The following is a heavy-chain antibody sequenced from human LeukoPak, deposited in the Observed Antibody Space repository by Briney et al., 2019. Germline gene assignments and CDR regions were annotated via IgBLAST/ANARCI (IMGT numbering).Heavy chain of an antibody. J-gene: IGHJ3*02. CDR1: GFTFSSYG. CDR3: ARDVLGYCSSTSCSLAFDI. D-gene: IGHD2-2*01. V-gene: IGHV3-33*01. CDR2: IWYDGSNK. Sequence: QPGRSLRLSCAASGFTFSSYGMHWVRQAPGKGLEWVAVIWYDGSNKYYADSVKGRFTISRDNSKNTLYLQMNRLRAEDTAVYYCARDVLGYCSSTSCSLAFDIWGQGTMVTVSS.